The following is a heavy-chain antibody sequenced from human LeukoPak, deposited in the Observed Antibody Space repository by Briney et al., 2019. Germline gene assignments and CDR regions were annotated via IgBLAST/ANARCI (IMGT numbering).Heavy chain of an antibody. J-gene: IGHJ6*02. Sequence: PGGSLRLSCAASGFTFSDYYMSWIRQAPGKGLEWVSYISSSGSTIYYADSVKGRFTISRDNAKNSLYLQMSSLRAEDTAVYYCAGDIAAAGTVLYYYYGMDVWGQGTTVTVSS. D-gene: IGHD6-13*01. V-gene: IGHV3-11*01. CDR1: GFTFSDYY. CDR3: AGDIAAAGTVLYYYYGMDV. CDR2: ISSSGSTI.